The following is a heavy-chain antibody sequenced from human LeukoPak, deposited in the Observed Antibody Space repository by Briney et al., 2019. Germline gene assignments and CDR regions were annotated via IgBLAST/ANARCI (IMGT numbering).Heavy chain of an antibody. J-gene: IGHJ4*02. D-gene: IGHD3-22*01. Sequence: SVKVSCKASGCTFSSYAISWVRQAPGQGLEWMGGIIPIFGKANYAQKFQGRVTITADESTNTAYMELSSLRSEDTAVYYCAEYYYDSSGYEIPDYWGQGTLVTVSS. CDR2: IIPIFGKA. V-gene: IGHV1-69*01. CDR3: AEYYYDSSGYEIPDY. CDR1: GCTFSSYA.